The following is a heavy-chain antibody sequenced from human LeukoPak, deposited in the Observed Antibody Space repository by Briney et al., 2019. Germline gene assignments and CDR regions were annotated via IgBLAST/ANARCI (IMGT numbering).Heavy chain of an antibody. D-gene: IGHD2-15*01. V-gene: IGHV3-74*01. CDR2: INSDGRST. J-gene: IGHJ6*03. CDR1: GFTFSNNW. CDR3: ASPAGGTSNYYYMDV. Sequence: GGSLRLSCAASGFTFSNNWMHWVRQPPGKGLVWVSRINSDGRSTTYADSVKGRFTISRDNAKNTLYLHMNSLRAEDTAVYYCASPAGGTSNYYYMDVWGKGTTVTVSS.